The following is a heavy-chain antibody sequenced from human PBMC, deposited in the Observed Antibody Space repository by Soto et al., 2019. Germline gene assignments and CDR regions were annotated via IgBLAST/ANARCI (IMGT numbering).Heavy chain of an antibody. J-gene: IGHJ5*02. V-gene: IGHV1-46*02. CDR3: ARAPPRGWFYT. Sequence: QVQLVQSGAELRDPGASVKVSCKTSGETFNMFNIHWVRQAPGQGPEWMGTIAPITGTTQYAEKFEGRVTMTGEASTSTVYMELSSLTSEDTAMFYCARAPPRGWFYTWGQGTLVTVSS. CDR2: IAPITGTT. CDR1: GETFNMFN. D-gene: IGHD1-26*01.